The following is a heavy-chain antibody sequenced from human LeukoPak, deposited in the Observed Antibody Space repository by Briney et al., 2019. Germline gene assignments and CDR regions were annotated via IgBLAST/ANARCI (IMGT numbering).Heavy chain of an antibody. CDR3: ARLFSRGWPYYYGLGA. CDR2: VYYGGDA. CDR1: GGSIDSSGSY. J-gene: IGHJ6*02. Sequence: SETLSLTCTVSGGSIDSSGSYWGWIRQPPGKGLEWIGGVYYGGDAYYNPSLKSRVTISADLSKNHFSLSLISVTAADTALYYCARLFSRGWPYYYGLGAWGQGTTDTVSS. V-gene: IGHV4-39*02. D-gene: IGHD6-19*01.